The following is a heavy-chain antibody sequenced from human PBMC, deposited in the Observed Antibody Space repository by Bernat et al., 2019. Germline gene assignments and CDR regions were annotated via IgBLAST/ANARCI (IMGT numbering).Heavy chain of an antibody. CDR2: ISSSSSTI. CDR1: GFTFSSYS. Sequence: EVQLVESGGGLVQPGGSLRLPCAASGFTFSSYSMNWVRQAPGKGLEWVSYISSSSSTIYYADSVKGRFTITRDNAKNSLYLQMNSLRAEDTAVYYCAEGRGPIYYYGWGKAGAFDIWGEGTLVTVSS. V-gene: IGHV3-48*01. CDR3: AEGRGPIYYYGWGKAGAFDI. J-gene: IGHJ3*02. D-gene: IGHD3-10*01.